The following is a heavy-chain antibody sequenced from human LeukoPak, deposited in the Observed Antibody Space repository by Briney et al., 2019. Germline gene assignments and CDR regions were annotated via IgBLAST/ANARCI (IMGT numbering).Heavy chain of an antibody. CDR1: GDSMTGYY. D-gene: IGHD5-12*01. CDR2: MFTGGSA. Sequence: SETLSLTCSASGDSMTGYYWIWIRQTAGKGLEWIGRMFTGGSAECNASLKSRVTMSVETSKSQFSLKLTSVTAADTAIYYCARGLRWDSGNDWGPEHWGQGVLVTVSS. CDR3: ARGLRWDSGNDWGPEH. J-gene: IGHJ4*02. V-gene: IGHV4-4*07.